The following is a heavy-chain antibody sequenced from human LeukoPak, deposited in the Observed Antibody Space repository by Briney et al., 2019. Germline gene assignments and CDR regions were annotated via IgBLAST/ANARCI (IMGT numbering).Heavy chain of an antibody. J-gene: IGHJ6*02. CDR2: ITSSSSYI. CDR1: GFTFSDYS. CDR3: ARDRVIVVVPGTYYYGMDV. V-gene: IGHV3-21*01. D-gene: IGHD2-2*01. Sequence: GGSLRLSCAASGFTFSDYSMNWVRQAPGKGLEWVSSITSSSSYIYYADSVKGRFTISRDNAKNSLYLQMNSLRAEDTAVYYCARDRVIVVVPGTYYYGMDVWGQGTMVTVSS.